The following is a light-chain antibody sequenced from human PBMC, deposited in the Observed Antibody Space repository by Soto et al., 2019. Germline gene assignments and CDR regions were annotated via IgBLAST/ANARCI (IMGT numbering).Light chain of an antibody. J-gene: IGKJ4*01. Sequence: IQLTQSPSSLSASVGDRVTITCRASQGISSYLAWYQQKPGKAPKLLIYAASTLQSGVPSRFSGSGSGTDFTLTISSLQPEDSATYICQQIHSYPVIFCGGTKVEI. CDR2: AAS. CDR1: QGISSY. CDR3: QQIHSYPVI. V-gene: IGKV1-9*01.